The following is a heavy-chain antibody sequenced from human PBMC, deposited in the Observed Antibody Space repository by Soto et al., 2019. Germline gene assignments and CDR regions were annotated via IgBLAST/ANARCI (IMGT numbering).Heavy chain of an antibody. D-gene: IGHD6-25*01. CDR3: ARSGSLAPPPL. V-gene: IGHV4-59*01. J-gene: IGHJ4*02. Sequence: QVQLQESGPGLVKPSETLSLTCTVSGGSMNSYYWSWIRQPPGKGLEWIGYIFYGGSTNYNPSRKSRVTISLDRSKNQFSLRLSSVTAADMAGYYCARSGSLAPPPLWGQGTLVTVSS. CDR2: IFYGGST. CDR1: GGSMNSYY.